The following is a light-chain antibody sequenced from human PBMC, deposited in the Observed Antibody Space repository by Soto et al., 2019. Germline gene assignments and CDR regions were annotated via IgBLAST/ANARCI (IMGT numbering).Light chain of an antibody. CDR2: DAS. CDR3: QQYDHFVT. Sequence: DIQMTQSPSSLAASVGDRVTITCRASQDIKNYLNWYQQKPGKATKLLIYDASNLEIGVPSRFSGSGSGTHFIFTIDSLQPEDIATYYCQQYDHFVTFGGGTKVEF. CDR1: QDIKNY. V-gene: IGKV1-33*01. J-gene: IGKJ4*01.